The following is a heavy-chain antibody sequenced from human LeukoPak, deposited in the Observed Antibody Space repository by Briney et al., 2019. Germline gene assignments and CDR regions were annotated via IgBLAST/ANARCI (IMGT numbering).Heavy chain of an antibody. V-gene: IGHV4-4*07. CDR1: GGSISSYY. D-gene: IGHD6-13*01. J-gene: IGHJ4*01. Sequence: SETLSLTCTVSGGSISSYYWNWIRQPAGKGLEWIGHISASGSTNYNPSLNSRATMSLDTSKNQFSLKLSSVTAADAAVYYCARGLYSSSWCFFDCWGHGTLVTVSS. CDR2: ISASGST. CDR3: ARGLYSSSWCFFDC.